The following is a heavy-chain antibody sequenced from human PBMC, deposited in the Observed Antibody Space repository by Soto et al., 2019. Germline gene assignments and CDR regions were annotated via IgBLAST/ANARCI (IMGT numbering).Heavy chain of an antibody. D-gene: IGHD5-18*01. J-gene: IGHJ6*02. CDR2: ISWNSGSI. CDR3: TRIRQDTAMYGGLYYYGMDV. V-gene: IGHV3-9*01. Sequence: EVQLVESGGGLVQPGRSLRVSCAASGFTFDDYAMHWVRQGPGKGLEWVSGISWNSGSIGYADSVKGRFTISRDNAKNSLYLQMNSLKTEDTAVYYCTRIRQDTAMYGGLYYYGMDVWGQGTTVTVSS. CDR1: GFTFDDYA.